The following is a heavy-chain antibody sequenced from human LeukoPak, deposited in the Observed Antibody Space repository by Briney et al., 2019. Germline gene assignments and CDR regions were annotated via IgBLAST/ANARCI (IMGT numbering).Heavy chain of an antibody. CDR3: ARSAVPRRNYFDC. Sequence: GRSLRLSCAASGFTFSSYGMHWVRQAPGKGLEWVAVIWYDGSNKYYADSVKGRFTISRDNSKNALYLQMNSLRAEDTAVYYCARSAVPRRNYFDCWGQGTLVTVSS. CDR2: IWYDGSNK. CDR1: GFTFSSYG. J-gene: IGHJ4*02. V-gene: IGHV3-33*01. D-gene: IGHD6-6*01.